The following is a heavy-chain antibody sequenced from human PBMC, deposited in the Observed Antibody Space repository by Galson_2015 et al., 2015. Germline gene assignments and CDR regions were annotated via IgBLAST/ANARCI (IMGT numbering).Heavy chain of an antibody. J-gene: IGHJ3*02. D-gene: IGHD5-24*01. Sequence: SLRLSCAASGFTFSSYGMHWVRQAPGKGLEWVAVISYDGSNKYYADSVKGRFTISRDNSKNTLYLQMNSLRAEDTAVYYCAKRFREGYNPWGEFDIWGQGTMVTVSS. CDR2: ISYDGSNK. CDR3: AKRFREGYNPWGEFDI. V-gene: IGHV3-30*18. CDR1: GFTFSSYG.